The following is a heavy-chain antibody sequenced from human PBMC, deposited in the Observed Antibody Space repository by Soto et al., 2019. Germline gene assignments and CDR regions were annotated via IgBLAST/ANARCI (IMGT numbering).Heavy chain of an antibody. D-gene: IGHD3-10*01. V-gene: IGHV1-3*01. J-gene: IGHJ4*02. CDR2: INAGNGHT. CDR1: GYTFTNYS. CDR3: ARGIWTMTRGAYYFDN. Sequence: ASVKVSCKASGYTFTNYSMQWVRHAPGQRLEWMGWINAGNGHTKYSQNFQGRVTITRDTSASTAYMELSSLISEDAAVYYCARGIWTMTRGAYYFDNWGQGTPVTVSS.